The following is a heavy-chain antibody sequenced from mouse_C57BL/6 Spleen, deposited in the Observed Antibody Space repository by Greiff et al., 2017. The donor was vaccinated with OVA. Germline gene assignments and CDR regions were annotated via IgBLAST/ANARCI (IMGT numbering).Heavy chain of an antibody. Sequence: QVQLQQSGAELVRPGTSVKVSCKASGYAFTNYLIEWVKQRPGQGLEWIGVINPGSGGTNYNEKFKGKATLTAENSSSTAYMQLSSLTSEDSAVYFCARWGGTTVADYWGQGTTLTVSS. J-gene: IGHJ2*01. CDR3: ARWGGTTVADY. V-gene: IGHV1-54*01. CDR2: INPGSGGT. D-gene: IGHD1-1*01. CDR1: GYAFTNYL.